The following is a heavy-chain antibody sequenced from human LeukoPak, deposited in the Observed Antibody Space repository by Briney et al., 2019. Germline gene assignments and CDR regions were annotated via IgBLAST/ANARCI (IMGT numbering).Heavy chain of an antibody. V-gene: IGHV3-7*01. D-gene: IGHD2-15*01. CDR1: GFTFSSYW. Sequence: GGSLRLSCAASGFTFSSYWMSWVRQAPGKGLEWVASIKQDGSENYYLDSVKGRFTVSRDDAKSSLYLQMNSLRVEDTAVYHCARDCEVYCSRDPPDYWGQGTLVTVFS. J-gene: IGHJ4*02. CDR2: IKQDGSEN. CDR3: ARDCEVYCSRDPPDY.